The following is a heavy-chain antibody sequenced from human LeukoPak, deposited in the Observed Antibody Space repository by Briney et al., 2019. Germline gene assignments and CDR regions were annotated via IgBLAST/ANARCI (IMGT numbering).Heavy chain of an antibody. D-gene: IGHD1-26*01. CDR1: GYSFTSYY. V-gene: IGHV1-2*02. CDR3: ARSIVYYFDY. Sequence: ASVKVSCKTSGYSFTSYYMHWVRQAPGQGLEWMGWINPNSGGTNYAQKFQGRVTMTRDTSISTAYMDLNRLRSDDTAVYYCARSIVYYFDYWGQGTLVTVSS. CDR2: INPNSGGT. J-gene: IGHJ4*02.